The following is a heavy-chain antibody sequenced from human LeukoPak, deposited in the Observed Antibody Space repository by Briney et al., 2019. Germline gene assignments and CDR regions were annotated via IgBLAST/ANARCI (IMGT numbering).Heavy chain of an antibody. J-gene: IGHJ4*02. CDR3: ARDGYDYVWGSYRYTPYFDY. CDR2: IYHSGST. Sequence: PSETLSLTCAVSGGSISSGGYSWSWIRQPPGKGLEWIGYIYHSGSTYYNPSLKSRVTISVDTSKNQFSLKLSSVTAADTAVYYCARDGYDYVWGSYRYTPYFDYWGQGTLVTVSS. V-gene: IGHV4-30-2*01. D-gene: IGHD3-16*02. CDR1: GGSISSGGYS.